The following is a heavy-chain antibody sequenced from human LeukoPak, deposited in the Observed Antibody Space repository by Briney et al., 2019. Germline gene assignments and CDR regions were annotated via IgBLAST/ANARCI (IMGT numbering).Heavy chain of an antibody. CDR2: IRSKAYGGTT. Sequence: GGSLRLSCAASGSTVSSNYMSWVRQAPGKGLERVGFIRSKAYGGTTECAASVKGRFTISRDDSKNIAYLQMDSLKTEDTAVYYCTRGGWTVDYWGQGALVTVSS. D-gene: IGHD3/OR15-3a*01. CDR3: TRGGWTVDY. J-gene: IGHJ4*02. V-gene: IGHV3-49*04. CDR1: GSTVSSNY.